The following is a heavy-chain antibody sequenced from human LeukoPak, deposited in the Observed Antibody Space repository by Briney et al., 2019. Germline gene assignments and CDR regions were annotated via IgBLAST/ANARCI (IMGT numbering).Heavy chain of an antibody. CDR3: ARAGIVIVPAEGD. J-gene: IGHJ4*02. CDR2: INPNNGDT. Sequence: ASVKVSCKASGYTFTAYYMHWVRQAPGQGLEWMGWINPNNGDTNFAQKFRGRVTMTRDTSISTIYMELSRLRSDDTAVYYCARAGIVIVPAEGDWGQGTLVTVSS. CDR1: GYTFTAYY. D-gene: IGHD2-2*01. V-gene: IGHV1-2*02.